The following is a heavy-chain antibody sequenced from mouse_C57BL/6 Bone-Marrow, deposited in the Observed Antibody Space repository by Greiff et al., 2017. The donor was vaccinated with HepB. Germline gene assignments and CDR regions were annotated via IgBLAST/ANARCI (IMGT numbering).Heavy chain of an antibody. V-gene: IGHV7-3*01. Sequence: EVNVVESGGGLVQPGGSLSLSCAASGFTFTDYHMSWVRQPPGKALEWLGFIRNKANGYTTEYSASVKGRFTISRDNSQSILYLQMNALRAEDSATYYCARYYYGSSYGYFDVWGTGTTVTVSS. CDR2: IRNKANGYTT. D-gene: IGHD1-1*01. CDR3: ARYYYGSSYGYFDV. J-gene: IGHJ1*03. CDR1: GFTFTDYH.